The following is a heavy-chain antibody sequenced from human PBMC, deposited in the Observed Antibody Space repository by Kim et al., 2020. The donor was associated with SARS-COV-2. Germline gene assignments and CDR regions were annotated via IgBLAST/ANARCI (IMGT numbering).Heavy chain of an antibody. CDR2: ISTGSYYT. V-gene: IGHV3-23*01. CDR3: VKSYSNRRGSSVLYFEV. Sequence: GGSLRLSCAASGFAFSDFAMSWLRQVPGKGLEWVSAISTGSYYTSYADSVQGRFTISRDNSRNTLSLQMSTLRVEDTAIYFCVKSYSNRRGSSVLYFEVCGRGTLLGVCS. J-gene: IGHJ2*01. D-gene: IGHD3-10*01. CDR1: GFAFSDFA.